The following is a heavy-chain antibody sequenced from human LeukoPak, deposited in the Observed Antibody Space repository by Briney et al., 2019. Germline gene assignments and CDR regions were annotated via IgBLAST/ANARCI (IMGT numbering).Heavy chain of an antibody. V-gene: IGHV4-39*01. CDR2: IYYSGST. CDR3: ARQVKNAYYYGSGSYLSFDY. D-gene: IGHD3-10*01. CDR1: GGSISSSSYY. J-gene: IGHJ4*02. Sequence: SETLSLTCTVSGGSISSSSYYWGWIRQPPGKGLEWIGSIYYSGSTYYNPSLKSRVTISVDTSKNQFSLKLSSVTAADTAVYYCARQVKNAYYYGSGSYLSFDYWGQGTLVTVSS.